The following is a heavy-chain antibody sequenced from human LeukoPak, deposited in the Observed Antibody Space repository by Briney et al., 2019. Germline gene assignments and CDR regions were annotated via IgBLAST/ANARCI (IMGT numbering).Heavy chain of an antibody. J-gene: IGHJ4*02. V-gene: IGHV1-18*01. D-gene: IGHD6-19*01. CDR1: GNTFSNYG. Sequence: ASVKVSCKASGNTFSNYGISWVRQAPGQGLEWMGWISGFNGYTRYAQNLQGRVTMTTDTSTSTAYMELRSLTSDDTAVYYCARDQGYTSEWLDYWGQGTLVTVSS. CDR2: ISGFNGYT. CDR3: ARDQGYTSEWLDY.